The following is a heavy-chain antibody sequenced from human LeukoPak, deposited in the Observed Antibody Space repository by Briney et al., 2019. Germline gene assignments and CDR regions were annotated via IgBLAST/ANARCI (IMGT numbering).Heavy chain of an antibody. Sequence: EASVKVSCKASGGTFSSYAISWVRQAPGQRLEWMGRIIPILGIANYAQKFQGRVTITADKSTSTAYMELSSLRSEDTAVYYCARDPASGDYADVNDYWGQGTLVTVSS. D-gene: IGHD4-17*01. CDR1: GGTFSSYA. CDR3: ARDPASGDYADVNDY. V-gene: IGHV1-69*04. CDR2: IIPILGIA. J-gene: IGHJ4*02.